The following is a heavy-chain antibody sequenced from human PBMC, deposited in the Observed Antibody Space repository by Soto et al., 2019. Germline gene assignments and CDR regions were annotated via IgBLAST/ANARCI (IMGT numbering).Heavy chain of an antibody. CDR2: IWSDGGNK. V-gene: IGHV3-33*01. D-gene: IGHD3-10*01. CDR3: ATDGVLQPQSGQYDRDF. Sequence: QVQLVESGGGVVQPGRSLRLSCAASGFTFSSYGMHWVRQAPGKGLEWVAVIWSDGGNKYYADSVKGRFTISRDNSKNTLYLQMQRLRAEDTAFDYSATDGVLQPQSGQYDRDFWGKG. CDR1: GFTFSSYG. J-gene: IGHJ6*03.